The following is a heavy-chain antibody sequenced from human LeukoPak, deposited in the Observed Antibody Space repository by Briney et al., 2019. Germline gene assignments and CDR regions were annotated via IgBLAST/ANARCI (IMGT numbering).Heavy chain of an antibody. CDR2: ISYDGSNK. Sequence: GGSLRLSCAASGFTFSSYGMHWVRQAPGKGLEWVAVISYDGSNKYYADSVKGRFTISRDNSKNTLYLQMNSLRPEDTAVYYCARDLVNIYTTGSTYDAFDIWGQGTMVTVSS. CDR1: GFTFSSYG. V-gene: IGHV3-30*03. D-gene: IGHD1-1*01. J-gene: IGHJ3*02. CDR3: ARDLVNIYTTGSTYDAFDI.